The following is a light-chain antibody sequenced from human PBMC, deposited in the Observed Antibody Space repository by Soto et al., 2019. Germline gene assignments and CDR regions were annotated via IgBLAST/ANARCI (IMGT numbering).Light chain of an antibody. Sequence: EIVLTQSPDTLSLSPGERVTLSCRASKSFSRSYLAWYQQKPGQAPRLLIYGASNRATGIPARFSGSGSGTDFTLTISSLEPEDFALYYCQQRSNWPPWTFGQGTKGKSN. CDR1: KSFSRSY. CDR3: QQRSNWPPWT. J-gene: IGKJ1*01. CDR2: GAS. V-gene: IGKV3-11*01.